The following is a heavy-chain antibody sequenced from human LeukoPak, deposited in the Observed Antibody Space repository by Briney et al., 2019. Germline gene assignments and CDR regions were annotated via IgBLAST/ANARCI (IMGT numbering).Heavy chain of an antibody. CDR1: GGSISSYY. CDR3: ARDPPATVTVASDWFDP. CDR2: IYYSGST. Sequence: SETLSLTCTVSGGSISSYYWSWIRQPPGKGLEWIGYIYYSGSTNYNPSLKSRVTISVDTSKNQFSLKLSSVTAADTAVYYCARDPPATVTVASDWFDPWGQGTLVTVS. D-gene: IGHD3-22*01. V-gene: IGHV4-59*12. J-gene: IGHJ5*02.